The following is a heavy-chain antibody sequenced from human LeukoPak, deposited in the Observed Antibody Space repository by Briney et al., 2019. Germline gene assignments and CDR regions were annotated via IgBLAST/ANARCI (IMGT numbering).Heavy chain of an antibody. CDR2: INPNSGGT. V-gene: IGHV1-2*02. CDR3: ALLRGYCSSTSCYAN. J-gene: IGHJ4*02. CDR1: GYTFTGYY. Sequence: ASVKVSCKASGYTFTGYYMHWVRQAPGQGLEWMGWINPNSGGTNYAQKFQGRVTMTRDTSISTAYMELSRLRSDDTAVYYCALLRGYCSSTSCYANWGQGTLVTVSS. D-gene: IGHD2-2*01.